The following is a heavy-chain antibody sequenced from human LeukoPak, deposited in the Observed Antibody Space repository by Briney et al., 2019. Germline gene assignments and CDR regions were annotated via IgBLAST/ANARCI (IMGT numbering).Heavy chain of an antibody. J-gene: IGHJ4*02. Sequence: GGSLRLSCAASGFTFSSYAMHWVRQAPGKGLEWVVVISYDGSNKYYADSVKGRFTISRDNSKNTLYLQMNSPRAEDTAVYYCARDRSLELELRRGFYFDYWGQGTLVTVSS. D-gene: IGHD1-7*01. CDR3: ARDRSLELELRRGFYFDY. V-gene: IGHV3-30-3*01. CDR2: ISYDGSNK. CDR1: GFTFSSYA.